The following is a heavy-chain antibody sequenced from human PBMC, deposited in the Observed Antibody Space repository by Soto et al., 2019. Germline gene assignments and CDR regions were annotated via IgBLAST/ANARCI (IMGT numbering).Heavy chain of an antibody. CDR2: ISTTSGYI. CDR3: ARGYDILNDADGMDV. D-gene: IGHD3-9*01. J-gene: IGHJ6*02. CDR1: GFVFRSYS. Sequence: EVHVVESGGGLVKPGESLRLSCAASGFVFRSYSMTWVRQGPGKGLEWVASISTTSGYIYYADSVQGRFTISRDNHKNSLYLEMNSLKADDTGVYFCARGYDILNDADGMDVWGQGPTVTVSS. V-gene: IGHV3-21*03.